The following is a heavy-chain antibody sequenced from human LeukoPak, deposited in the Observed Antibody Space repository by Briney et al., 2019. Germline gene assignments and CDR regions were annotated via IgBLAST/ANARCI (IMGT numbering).Heavy chain of an antibody. CDR3: ARAGAAPNRPRYFDY. CDR2: IYTSGST. V-gene: IGHV4-4*07. D-gene: IGHD2-15*01. Sequence: PSETLSLTCTVSGGSISSYYWNWIRQPAGKGLEWIGRIYTSGSTNYNPSLKSRVTISVDTSKNQFSLKLSSVTAADTAVYYCARAGAAPNRPRYFDYWGQGTLVTVSS. J-gene: IGHJ4*02. CDR1: GGSISSYY.